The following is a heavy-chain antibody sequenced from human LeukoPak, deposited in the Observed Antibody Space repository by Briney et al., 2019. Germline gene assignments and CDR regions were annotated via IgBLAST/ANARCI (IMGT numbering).Heavy chain of an antibody. D-gene: IGHD3-10*01. CDR1: GFTFDAYA. J-gene: IGHJ4*02. Sequence: GRSLRLSCAASGFTFDAYAMHWVPQGPGKGLEWVSGIRWNSGSIGYAESVKGRFTISRDNAKNPLYLEKNSLRAEDTALYYCAKAPYYGSGSYDFDYGGQGTLVTVSS. CDR3: AKAPYYGSGSYDFDY. V-gene: IGHV3-9*01. CDR2: IRWNSGSI.